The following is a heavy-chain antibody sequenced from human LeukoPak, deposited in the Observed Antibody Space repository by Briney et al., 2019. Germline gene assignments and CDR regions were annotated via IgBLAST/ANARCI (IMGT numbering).Heavy chain of an antibody. Sequence: GGSLRLSCVASGFTFSNYAMHWVRQAPGKGLGWVAVISYDGSNKYYADSVKGRFTISRDNSKNTLYLQMNSLRAEDTAVYYCAREIPTHYFNYWGQGTLVTVSS. CDR3: AREIPTHYFNY. V-gene: IGHV3-30-3*01. D-gene: IGHD2-2*02. CDR1: GFTFSNYA. J-gene: IGHJ4*02. CDR2: ISYDGSNK.